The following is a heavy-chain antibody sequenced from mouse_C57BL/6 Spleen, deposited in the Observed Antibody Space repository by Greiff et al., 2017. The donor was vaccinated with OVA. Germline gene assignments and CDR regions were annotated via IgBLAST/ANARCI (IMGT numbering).Heavy chain of an antibody. CDR3: ARRRFTTVAATGGFAY. Sequence: VQLQQSGAELMKPGASVKLSCKATGYTFTGYWIEWVKQRPGHGLEWIGEILPGSGSTNYNEKFKGKATFTADTSSNTAYMQLSSLTTEDSAIYYCARRRFTTVAATGGFAYWGQGTLVTVSA. CDR1: GYTFTGYW. J-gene: IGHJ3*01. V-gene: IGHV1-9*01. D-gene: IGHD1-1*01. CDR2: ILPGSGST.